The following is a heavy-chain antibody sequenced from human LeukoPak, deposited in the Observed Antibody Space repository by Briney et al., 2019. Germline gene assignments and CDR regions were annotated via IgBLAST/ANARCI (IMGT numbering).Heavy chain of an antibody. CDR1: GFTFSSYG. J-gene: IGHJ4*02. Sequence: GGTLRLSCAASGFTFSSYGMSWVRQAPGKGLEWVSAISGSGGSTYYADSVKGRFTISRDNSKNTLYLQMNSLRAEDTAVYYCARSGLSRFGFWGQGTLVTVSS. CDR3: ARSGLSRFGF. D-gene: IGHD2/OR15-2a*01. CDR2: ISGSGGST. V-gene: IGHV3-23*01.